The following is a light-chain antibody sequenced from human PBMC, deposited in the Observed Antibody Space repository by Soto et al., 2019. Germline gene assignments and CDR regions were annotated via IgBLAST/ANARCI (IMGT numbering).Light chain of an antibody. V-gene: IGLV1-40*01. CDR1: SSNIGAGYD. CDR3: QSYDSSLRGV. Sequence: QSVLTQPPSVSGAPGQRVTISFTWSSSNIGAGYDVHWYQQLPGTAPKLLIYGNSNRPSGVPDRFSGSKSGTSASLAITGLQAEDEADYYCQSYDSSLRGVFGGGTKLTVL. CDR2: GNS. J-gene: IGLJ2*01.